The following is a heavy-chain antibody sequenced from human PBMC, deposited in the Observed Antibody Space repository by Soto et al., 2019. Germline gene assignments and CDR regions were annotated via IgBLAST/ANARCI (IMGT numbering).Heavy chain of an antibody. D-gene: IGHD3-16*02. Sequence: GVLRLSCAASGFTFSSYAMSWVRQAPGKGLGWVSAISGSGGSTYYADSVKGRFTISRDNSKNTLYLQMNSLRAEDTAVYYCAKGSGYDYVWGSYRYGLLDYWGQGNLVTVSS. V-gene: IGHV3-23*01. J-gene: IGHJ4*02. CDR3: AKGSGYDYVWGSYRYGLLDY. CDR2: ISGSGGST. CDR1: GFTFSSYA.